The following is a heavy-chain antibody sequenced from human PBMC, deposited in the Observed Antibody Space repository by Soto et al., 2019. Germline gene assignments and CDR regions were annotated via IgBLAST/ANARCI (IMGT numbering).Heavy chain of an antibody. D-gene: IGHD6-19*01. CDR3: ARDLVAVAGRHYYYNGLDV. CDR1: GGSVSSAGDY. CDR2: IYYSGST. J-gene: IGHJ6*02. Sequence: PSETLSLTCTVSGGSVSSAGDYWSWIRQPPGKGLEWIGYIYYSGSTYYNPSLESRVTISVDTSKNQFSLKLTSVTAADTAVYYCARDLVAVAGRHYYYNGLDVWGQGTTVT. V-gene: IGHV4-61*08.